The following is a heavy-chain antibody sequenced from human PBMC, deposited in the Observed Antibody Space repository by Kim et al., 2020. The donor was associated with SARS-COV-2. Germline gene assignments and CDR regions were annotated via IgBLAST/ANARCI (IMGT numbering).Heavy chain of an antibody. CDR2: ISHSGGT. CDR1: GGSLSGYY. J-gene: IGHJ6*03. V-gene: IGHV4-34*01. D-gene: IGHD6-13*01. Sequence: SETLSLTCGVSGGSLSGYYWSWLRQPPGKGLEWIGEISHSGGTNYNPALTSRVTMSVDTTKNQFSLRLRSLTAADTAVYYCASLILPGSSSRRNYYFMDVWGQGTSVPVSS. CDR3: ASLILPGSSSRRNYYFMDV.